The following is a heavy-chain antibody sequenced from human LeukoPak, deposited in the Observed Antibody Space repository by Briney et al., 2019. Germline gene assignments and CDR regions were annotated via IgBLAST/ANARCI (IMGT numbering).Heavy chain of an antibody. Sequence: PGGSLRLSCVASGFSLSNYWMSWVRQATGKGLEWAAHIKQDGSDKYYVDSVKGRFTISRDNAKNSLFLQMNSLRAEDTAIYYCAISCSGGSCYFAKFDPWGQGTLVIVSS. V-gene: IGHV3-7*01. CDR2: IKQDGSDK. J-gene: IGHJ5*02. CDR1: GFSLSNYW. CDR3: AISCSGGSCYFAKFDP. D-gene: IGHD2-15*01.